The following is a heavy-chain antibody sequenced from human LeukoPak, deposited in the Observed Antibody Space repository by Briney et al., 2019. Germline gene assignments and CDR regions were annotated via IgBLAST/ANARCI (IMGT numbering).Heavy chain of an antibody. J-gene: IGHJ4*02. CDR2: IYWDGDK. V-gene: IGHV2-5*02. D-gene: IGHD3-3*02. CDR3: AHHFQYAEIDY. Sequence: SGPTLVKPTQTLTLTCTFSGFSLNTSGVGVGWIRQPPGKALEWLALIYWDGDKRYSPSLKSRLTITKDTSKNQVVLTMTNMDPVDTATYYCAHHFQYAEIDYWGQGTLVTVSS. CDR1: GFSLNTSGVG.